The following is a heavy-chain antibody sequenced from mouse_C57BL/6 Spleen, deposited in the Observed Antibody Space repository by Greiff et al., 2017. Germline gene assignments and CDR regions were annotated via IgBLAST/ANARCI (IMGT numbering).Heavy chain of an antibody. V-gene: IGHV5-9*01. CDR3: ARPDGSSFYFDY. CDR2: ISGGGGNT. D-gene: IGHD1-1*01. CDR1: GFTFSSYT. J-gene: IGHJ2*01. Sequence: DVKLQESGGGLVKPGGSLKLSCAASGFTFSSYTMSWVRQTPEKRLEWVATISGGGGNTYYPDSVKGRFTISRDNAKNTLYLQMSSLRSEDTALYYCARPDGSSFYFDYWGQGTTLTVSS.